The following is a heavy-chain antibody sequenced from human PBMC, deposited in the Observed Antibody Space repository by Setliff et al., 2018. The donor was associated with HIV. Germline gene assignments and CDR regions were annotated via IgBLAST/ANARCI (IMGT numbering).Heavy chain of an antibody. CDR3: ARYGSGWPLWYFDL. D-gene: IGHD6-19*01. CDR1: GGTFSRYA. Sequence: ASVKVSCKASGGTFSRYAISWVRQAPGQGLEWMGGIIPIFGTANYAQKFQGRVTITADESTSTAYMELSSLRSEDTAVYYCARYGSGWPLWYFDLWGQGTMVTVSS. V-gene: IGHV1-69*13. J-gene: IGHJ3*01. CDR2: IIPIFGTA.